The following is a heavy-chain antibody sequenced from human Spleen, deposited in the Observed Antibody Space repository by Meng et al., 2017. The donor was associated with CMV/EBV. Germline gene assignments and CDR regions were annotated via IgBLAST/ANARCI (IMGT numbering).Heavy chain of an antibody. CDR3: ARAGGDYRPVNYYYYYYGMDV. CDR1: GGSISSSSYY. V-gene: IGHV4-39*07. J-gene: IGHJ6*02. D-gene: IGHD4-11*01. CDR2: IYYSGST. Sequence: SETLSLTCTVSGGSISSSSYYWGWIRQPPGKGLEWIGSIYYSGSTYYNPSLKSRVTISVDTSKNQFSLKLSSVTAADTAVYYCARAGGDYRPVNYYYYYYGMDVWGQGTTVTVSS.